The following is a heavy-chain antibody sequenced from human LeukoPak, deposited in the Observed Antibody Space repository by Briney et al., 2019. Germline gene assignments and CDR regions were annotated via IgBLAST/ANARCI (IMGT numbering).Heavy chain of an antibody. CDR2: INHSGST. Sequence: SETLSLTCAVYGGSFSGYYWSWIRQPPGKGLEWIGEINHSGSTNYNPSLKSRVTISVDTSKNQFSLKLSSVTAADTAVYYCARGGFSDAFDIWGQGTKVTVSS. CDR1: GGSFSGYY. V-gene: IGHV4-34*01. J-gene: IGHJ3*02. CDR3: ARGGFSDAFDI. D-gene: IGHD3-3*01.